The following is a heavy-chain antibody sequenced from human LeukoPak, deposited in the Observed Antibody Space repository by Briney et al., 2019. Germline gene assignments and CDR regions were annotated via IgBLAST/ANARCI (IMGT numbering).Heavy chain of an antibody. D-gene: IGHD2-8*01. CDR3: ARGLVSAFDC. V-gene: IGHV3-23*01. CDR2: ISGSGGST. J-gene: IGHJ4*02. Sequence: PGGSLRLSCAASGFTFTTYAMSWVRQAPGKGLEWVSAISGSGGSTYYADSVKGRFTISRDNSKNTLYLQMNSLRAEDTALYYCARGLVSAFDCWGQGTLVTVSS. CDR1: GFTFTTYA.